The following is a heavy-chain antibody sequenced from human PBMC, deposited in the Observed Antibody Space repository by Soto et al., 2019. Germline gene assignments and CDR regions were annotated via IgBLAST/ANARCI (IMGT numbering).Heavy chain of an antibody. J-gene: IGHJ6*02. Sequence: PGGSLRLSCAASGFTFSSYAMHWVRQAPGKGLEWVAVISYDGSNKYYADSVKGRFTISRDNSKNTLYLQMNSLRAEDTAVYYCARGSSSGGYSYGYWEYYYYYGMDVWGQGTTVTVSS. D-gene: IGHD5-18*01. CDR3: ARGSSSGGYSYGYWEYYYYYGMDV. V-gene: IGHV3-30-3*01. CDR1: GFTFSSYA. CDR2: ISYDGSNK.